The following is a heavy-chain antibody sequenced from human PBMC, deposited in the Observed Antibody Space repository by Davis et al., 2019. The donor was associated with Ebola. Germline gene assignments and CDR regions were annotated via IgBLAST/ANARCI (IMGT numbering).Heavy chain of an antibody. Sequence: PGGSLRLSCAASGFTFSSYWMNWIRQAPGKGLEWVANINEDGSDKNYVDSTKGRFTISRDNAKNSVYLQMNSLRAEDTAVYYCAKDDGVVVVAEHGMDVWGQGTTVTVSS. CDR3: AKDDGVVVVAEHGMDV. CDR2: INEDGSDK. J-gene: IGHJ6*02. V-gene: IGHV3-7*03. D-gene: IGHD2-15*01. CDR1: GFTFSSYW.